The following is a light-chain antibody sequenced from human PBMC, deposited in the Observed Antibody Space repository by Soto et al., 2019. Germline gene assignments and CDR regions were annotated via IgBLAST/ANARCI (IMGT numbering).Light chain of an antibody. J-gene: IGLJ2*01. Sequence: QSVLTQPASVSGSPGQSITISCTGTSSDVGGYNYVSWYQQHPGKAPKLMIYEVSNRPSGVSNRFSGSKSGNTASLTISGLQAEDEADYHCCSYAGSRTFVFGGGTKLTVL. CDR3: CSYAGSRTFV. CDR2: EVS. CDR1: SSDVGGYNY. V-gene: IGLV2-14*01.